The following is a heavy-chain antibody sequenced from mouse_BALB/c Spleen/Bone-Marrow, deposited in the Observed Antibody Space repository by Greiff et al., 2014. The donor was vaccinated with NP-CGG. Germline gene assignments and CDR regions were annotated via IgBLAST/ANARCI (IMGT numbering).Heavy chain of an antibody. J-gene: IGHJ1*01. CDR2: INPYNDGT. CDR3: ARGGYYGTSLYWYFDV. CDR1: GYTFTNYV. D-gene: IGHD1-1*01. Sequence: EVQLQESGPELVKPGASVKMSCKASGYTFTNYVIHWVKQKPGQGLEWIGYINPYNDGTMYNDKFKGKATLTSDKSSSTAYMEFSSLTSEDSAVYYWARGGYYGTSLYWYFDVWGAGTTVTVSS. V-gene: IGHV1-14*01.